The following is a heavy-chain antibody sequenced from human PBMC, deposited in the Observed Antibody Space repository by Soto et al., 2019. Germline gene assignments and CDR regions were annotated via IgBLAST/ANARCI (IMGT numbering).Heavy chain of an antibody. D-gene: IGHD1-1*01. CDR3: VRDGTKTLRDCFDP. J-gene: IGHJ5*02. CDR1: GASISGFY. CDR2: IYATGTT. Sequence: SETLSLTCTVSGASISGFYWSWIRKSAGKGLEWIGRIYATGTTDYNPSLKSRVMMSVDTSKKQFSLKLRSVTAADTAAYYCVRDGTKTLRDCFDPWGQGISVTVSS. V-gene: IGHV4-4*07.